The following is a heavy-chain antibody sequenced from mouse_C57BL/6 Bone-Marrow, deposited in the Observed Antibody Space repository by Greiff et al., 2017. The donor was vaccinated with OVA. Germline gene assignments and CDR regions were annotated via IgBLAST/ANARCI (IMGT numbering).Heavy chain of an antibody. J-gene: IGHJ2*01. CDR1: GFNIKNTY. CDR3: AAITTVYFDY. V-gene: IGHV14-3*01. Sequence: VQLKQSVAELVRPGASVKLSCTASGFNIKNTYMPWVKQRPEQGLEWIGRIDPANGNTKYAPKFQGQATITADTSSNTAYLQLSSLTSEDTAIYYCAAITTVYFDYWGQGTTLTVSS. D-gene: IGHD1-1*01. CDR2: IDPANGNT.